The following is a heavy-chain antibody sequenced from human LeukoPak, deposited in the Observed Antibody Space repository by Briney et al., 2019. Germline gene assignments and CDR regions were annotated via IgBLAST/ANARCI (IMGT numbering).Heavy chain of an antibody. Sequence: PGGSLRLSCAASGFTFNKYAMSWVRQPPGKGLEWVSSMSGIGSTYYANSVKGRFTISRDNSKNTLYLQMNSLRAEDTAVYYCAKDLSGWEDYWGQGTLVTVSS. CDR1: GFTFNKYA. D-gene: IGHD6-19*01. J-gene: IGHJ4*02. V-gene: IGHV3-23*01. CDR2: MSGIGST. CDR3: AKDLSGWEDY.